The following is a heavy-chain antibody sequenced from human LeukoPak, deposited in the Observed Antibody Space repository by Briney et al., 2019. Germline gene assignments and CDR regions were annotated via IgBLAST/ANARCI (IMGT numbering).Heavy chain of an antibody. V-gene: IGHV4-39*01. CDR2: IYFDGST. D-gene: IGHD6-19*01. J-gene: IGHJ6*02. CDR3: ARLFSRGWEYFYGLNV. Sequence: SETLFLTCTVSGGSIRTDASYWAWIRQAPGKGLEWIGSIYFDGSTYYESSFKSRVIISVDTSRNQFSLRLRSVTAADTAVFYCARLFSRGWEYFYGLNVWGQGNTITVSS. CDR1: GGSIRTDASY.